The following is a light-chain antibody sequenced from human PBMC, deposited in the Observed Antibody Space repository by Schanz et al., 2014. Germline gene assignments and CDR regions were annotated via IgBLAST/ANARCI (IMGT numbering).Light chain of an antibody. V-gene: IGLV2-8*01. CDR2: EIY. CDR1: RDDIGGYDC. J-gene: IGLJ1*01. Sequence: QSALTQPPSASASPGQSVTISCSGTRDDIGGYDCVSWYQQHPGTAPKLIIYEIYKRPLGVPDRFSGSKSGTSASLAISGLQSGDEADYYCAAWDDSLNIFVFGSGTKLTVL. CDR3: AAWDDSLNIFV.